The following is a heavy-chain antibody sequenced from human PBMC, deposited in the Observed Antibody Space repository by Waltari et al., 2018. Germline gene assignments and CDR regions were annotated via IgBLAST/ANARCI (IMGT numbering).Heavy chain of an antibody. CDR2: ISGPGNTK. D-gene: IGHD5-18*01. V-gene: IGHV3-11*04. Sequence: LEWVSYISGPGNTKRYFASVEGRFTVSRDNAKNLLYLQMDSLKADDTGVYYCGRDFRYGDLDPWGQGTQVTV. CDR3: GRDFRYGDLDP. J-gene: IGHJ5*02.